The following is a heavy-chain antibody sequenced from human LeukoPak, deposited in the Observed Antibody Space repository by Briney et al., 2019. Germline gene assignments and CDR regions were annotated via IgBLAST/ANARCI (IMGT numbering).Heavy chain of an antibody. D-gene: IGHD6-6*01. CDR3: AKDTREYSSSSGDY. CDR1: GFTFSSYW. CDR2: IKQDGSEK. Sequence: GGSLRLSCAASGFTFSSYWMSWVRQAPGKGLEWVANIKQDGSEKYYVDSVKGRFTISRDNAKNSLYLQMNSLRAEDTAVYYCAKDTREYSSSSGDYWGQGTLVTVSS. J-gene: IGHJ4*02. V-gene: IGHV3-7*01.